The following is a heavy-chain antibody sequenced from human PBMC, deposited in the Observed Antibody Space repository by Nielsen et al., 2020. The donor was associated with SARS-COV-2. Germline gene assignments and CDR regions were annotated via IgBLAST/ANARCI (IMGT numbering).Heavy chain of an antibody. Sequence: GSLTLSCAVYGGSFSGYYWSWIRQPPGKGLEWIGEINHSGSTNYNPSLKSRVTISVDTSKNQFSLKLSSVTAADTAVYYCARGQLRYFNWLLYPSPQCDYWGQGTLVTVSS. J-gene: IGHJ4*02. D-gene: IGHD3-9*01. CDR3: ARGQLRYFNWLLYPSPQCDY. V-gene: IGHV4-34*01. CDR2: INHSGST. CDR1: GGSFSGYY.